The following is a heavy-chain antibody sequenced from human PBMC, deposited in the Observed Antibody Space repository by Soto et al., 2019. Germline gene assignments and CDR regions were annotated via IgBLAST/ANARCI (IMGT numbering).Heavy chain of an antibody. Sequence: QVQLVQSGTEVKEPGASVKVSCKASGYTFTRYGISWVRQAPGQGLEWMAWTSANNDNTNYAEKVQGRVTMTTDTSPGTAYMELRSLRSDDTAVYYCARDERGTCTGANCYYFDYWGQGTLVTVSS. CDR1: GYTFTRYG. J-gene: IGHJ4*02. D-gene: IGHD2-8*02. CDR2: TSANNDNT. V-gene: IGHV1-18*04. CDR3: ARDERGTCTGANCYYFDY.